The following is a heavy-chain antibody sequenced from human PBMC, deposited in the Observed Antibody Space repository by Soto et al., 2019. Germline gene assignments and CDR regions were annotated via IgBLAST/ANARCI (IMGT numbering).Heavy chain of an antibody. D-gene: IGHD2-15*01. Sequence: PGGSLRLSCAASGFTVSSNYMTWVRQAPGKGLEWVSVLYSGGTTYYADSVKGRFTISRDNSKNTVYLQLNSLRVEDTAMFYCATGYCSGGTCYPVPLDYWGQGTLVTVSS. CDR1: GFTVSSNY. J-gene: IGHJ4*02. V-gene: IGHV3-53*01. CDR3: ATGYCSGGTCYPVPLDY. CDR2: LYSGGTT.